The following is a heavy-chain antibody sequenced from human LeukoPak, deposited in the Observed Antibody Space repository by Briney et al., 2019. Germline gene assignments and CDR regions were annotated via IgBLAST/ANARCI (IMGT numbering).Heavy chain of an antibody. D-gene: IGHD2-15*01. J-gene: IGHJ5*02. CDR3: ARYHQPSGPNWLDR. CDR1: GGSISSSNW. Sequence: PSGTLSLTCAVSGGSISSSNWCSWVRQPPGKGLEWIGEIYHSGSTNYNPSLKSRVTISVDTSKNQFSLSLSSVTAADTAVYYCARYHQPSGPNWLDRWGQGTLVTVSS. CDR2: IYHSGST. V-gene: IGHV4-4*02.